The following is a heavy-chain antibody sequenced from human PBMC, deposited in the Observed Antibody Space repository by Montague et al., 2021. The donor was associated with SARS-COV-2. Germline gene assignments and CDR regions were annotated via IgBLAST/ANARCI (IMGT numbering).Heavy chain of an antibody. J-gene: IGHJ4*02. CDR3: ARYSVAGTRYFDF. D-gene: IGHD6-19*01. V-gene: IGHV4-39*01. CDR2: INFSGKT. Sequence: SETLSLTCTVSGGSISSSSYYWGWVRQPPGKGLEWFGSINFSGKTYYXXXLKSRVTISVDTSKDQFSLKLSSVAAADTAVYYCARYSVAGTRYFDFWGQGTLVTVSS. CDR1: GGSISSSSYY.